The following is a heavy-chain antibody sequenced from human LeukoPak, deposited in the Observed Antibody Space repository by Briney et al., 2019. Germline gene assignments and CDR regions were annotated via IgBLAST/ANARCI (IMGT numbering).Heavy chain of an antibody. Sequence: ASVKVSCKASGYTFTGYYMHWVRQAPGQGLEWMGRINPNSGGTNYAQKFQGRVTMTRDTSIGTAYMELSRLRSDDTAVYYCAREEYYDILTGYDYWGQGTLVTVSS. CDR3: AREEYYDILTGYDY. CDR2: INPNSGGT. CDR1: GYTFTGYY. V-gene: IGHV1-2*06. D-gene: IGHD3-9*01. J-gene: IGHJ4*02.